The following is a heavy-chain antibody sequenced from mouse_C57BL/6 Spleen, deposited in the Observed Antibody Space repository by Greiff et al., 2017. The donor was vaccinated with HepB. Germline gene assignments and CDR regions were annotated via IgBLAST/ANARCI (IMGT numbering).Heavy chain of an antibody. V-gene: IGHV1-7*01. D-gene: IGHD1-1*01. Sequence: VQLQQSGAELAKPGASVKLSCKASGYTFTSYWMHWVKQRPGQGLEWIGYINPSSGYTKYNQKFKDKSTLTADKPSSTAYMHLSSLTYEGSAVYYCARDYYGSSVDYWGQGTALAVS. CDR3: ARDYYGSSVDY. CDR2: INPSSGYT. J-gene: IGHJ2*01. CDR1: GYTFTSYW.